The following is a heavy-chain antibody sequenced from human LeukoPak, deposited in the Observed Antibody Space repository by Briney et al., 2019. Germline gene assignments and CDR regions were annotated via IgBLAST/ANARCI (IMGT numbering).Heavy chain of an antibody. D-gene: IGHD5-24*01. V-gene: IGHV3-7*01. CDR3: ASQVEMATILDY. Sequence: AGGSLRLSCAASGFTFSSYWMSWVRQAPGKGVEGVANIKQEGSEKYYVDSVKGRFTISRDNAKNSLYLQMNSLRAEDTAVYYCASQVEMATILDYWGQGTLVTVSS. CDR1: GFTFSSYW. CDR2: IKQEGSEK. J-gene: IGHJ4*02.